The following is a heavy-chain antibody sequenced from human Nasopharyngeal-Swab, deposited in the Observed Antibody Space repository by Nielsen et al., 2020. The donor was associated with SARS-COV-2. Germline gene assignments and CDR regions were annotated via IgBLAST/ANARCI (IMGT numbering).Heavy chain of an antibody. CDR1: GFTFSSYG. Sequence: GGSLRLSCAASGFTFSSYGMHWVRQAPGKGLEWVAVIWYDGSNKYYADSVKDRFTISRDNSKNTLYLQMNSLRAEDTAVYYCARDFRFGGYDSYDYWGQGTLVTVSS. D-gene: IGHD5-12*01. J-gene: IGHJ4*02. CDR3: ARDFRFGGYDSYDY. CDR2: IWYDGSNK. V-gene: IGHV3-33*01.